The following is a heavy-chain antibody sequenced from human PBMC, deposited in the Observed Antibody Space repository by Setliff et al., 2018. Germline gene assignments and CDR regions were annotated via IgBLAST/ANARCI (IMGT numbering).Heavy chain of an antibody. D-gene: IGHD5-18*01. CDR2: ISTSGST. CDR3: VRSMPDTANFDY. V-gene: IGHV4-4*07. CDR1: GGSISGYY. Sequence: KPSETLSLTCTVSGGSISGYYWSWIRQPAGKGLEWIGRISTSGSTNYNPSLKSRLTMSVDTSKNRFSLKVTSVTAADTAVYYCVRSMPDTANFDYWGQGTLVTVSS. J-gene: IGHJ4*02.